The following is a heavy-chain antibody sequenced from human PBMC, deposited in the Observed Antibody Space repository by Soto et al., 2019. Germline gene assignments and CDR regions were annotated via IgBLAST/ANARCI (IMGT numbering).Heavy chain of an antibody. CDR3: AKDKRDFVVVVGATEYFQH. Sequence: GGSLRLSCAASGFIFSSYDMSWVRQAPGKGLEWVSAISGRGGNTYYADSVKGRFTISRDNSKSTLYLQMSSLRAEDTAVYYCAKDKRDFVVVVGATEYFQHWGQGTLVTVSS. CDR2: ISGRGGNT. CDR1: GFIFSSYD. V-gene: IGHV3-23*01. J-gene: IGHJ1*01. D-gene: IGHD2-15*01.